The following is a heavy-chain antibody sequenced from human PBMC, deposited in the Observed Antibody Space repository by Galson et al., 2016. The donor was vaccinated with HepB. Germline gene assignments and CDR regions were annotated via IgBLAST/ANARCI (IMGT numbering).Heavy chain of an antibody. Sequence: SVKVSCKASGYTFDSYGISWVRLAPGLGLEWMGWIRVYNGDTKFDQKFHDRVTLTRDTSTDTAYMEVTGLTPDDTAVYYCARGGRWLPFDYWGQGSLVTVSS. CDR2: IRVYNGDT. CDR1: GYTFDSYG. J-gene: IGHJ4*02. CDR3: ARGGRWLPFDY. D-gene: IGHD6-19*01. V-gene: IGHV1-18*04.